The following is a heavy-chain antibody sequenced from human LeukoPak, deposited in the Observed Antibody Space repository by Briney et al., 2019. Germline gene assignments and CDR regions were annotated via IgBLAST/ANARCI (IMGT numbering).Heavy chain of an antibody. CDR3: TRDPVDIVVVPAAKSIYYYYYMDV. CDR1: GFTFGDYA. Sequence: QPGGSLGLSCTASGFTFGDYAMSWVRQAPGKGLEWVGFIRSKAYGGTTEYAASVKGRFTISRDESKSIAYLQMNSLKTEDTAVYYCTRDPVDIVVVPAAKSIYYYYYMDVWGKGTTVTVSS. J-gene: IGHJ6*03. CDR2: IRSKAYGGTT. D-gene: IGHD2-2*01. V-gene: IGHV3-49*04.